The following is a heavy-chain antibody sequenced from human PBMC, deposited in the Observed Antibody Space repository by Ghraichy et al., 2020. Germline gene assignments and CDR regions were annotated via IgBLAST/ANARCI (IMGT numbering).Heavy chain of an antibody. CDR1: GFTFSSYW. J-gene: IGHJ6*02. CDR2: IKQDGSEK. V-gene: IGHV3-7*03. D-gene: IGHD4-11*01. Sequence: GGSLRLSCAASGFTFSSYWMSWVRQAPGKGLEWVANIKQDGSEKYYVDSVKGRFTISRDNAKNSLYLQMNSLRAEDTAVYYCARGLTLQSYYYYGMDVWGQGTTVTVSS. CDR3: ARGLTLQSYYYYGMDV.